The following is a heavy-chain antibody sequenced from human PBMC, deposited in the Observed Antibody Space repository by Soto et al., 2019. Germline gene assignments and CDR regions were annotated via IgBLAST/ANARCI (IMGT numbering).Heavy chain of an antibody. J-gene: IGHJ4*02. CDR2: INSDGSRT. Sequence: DVQLVESGGGLVQPGGSLRLSCAASGFTFSSYWMHWVRQAPGKGLESVSRINSDGSRTSYADSVKGRFTIARDNAKNTLYLQMNSLRAEDTALYYCARVGWELLGPGDCWGQGTLVTVSS. D-gene: IGHD1-26*01. V-gene: IGHV3-74*01. CDR1: GFTFSSYW. CDR3: ARVGWELLGPGDC.